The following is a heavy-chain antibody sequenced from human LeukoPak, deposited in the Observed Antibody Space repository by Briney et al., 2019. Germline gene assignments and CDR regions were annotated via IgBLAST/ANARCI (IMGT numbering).Heavy chain of an antibody. V-gene: IGHV1-8*01. J-gene: IGHJ4*02. CDR2: MNPNSGNT. Sequence: GASVKVSCKASGYTFTSYDINWVRQATGQGLEWMGWMNPNSGNTGYALKFQGRVTMTRNTSVSTAYMELSSLRSEDTAVYYCARGHGVWYYFDSSGSLFDYWGQGTLVTVSS. CDR3: ARGHGVWYYFDSSGSLFDY. D-gene: IGHD3-22*01. CDR1: GYTFTSYD.